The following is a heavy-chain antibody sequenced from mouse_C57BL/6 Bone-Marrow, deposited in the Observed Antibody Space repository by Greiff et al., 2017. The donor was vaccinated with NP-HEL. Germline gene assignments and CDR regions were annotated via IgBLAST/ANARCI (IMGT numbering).Heavy chain of an antibody. J-gene: IGHJ1*03. CDR3: ARPITTVVATRYFDG. Sequence: QVQLQQPGAELVRPGTSVKLSCKASGYTFTSYWMHWVKQRPGQGLEWIGVIDPSDSYTNYNQKFKGKATLTVDTSSSTAYMQLSSLTSEDSAVYYCARPITTVVATRYFDGWGTGTTVTVSS. V-gene: IGHV1-59*01. D-gene: IGHD1-1*01. CDR2: IDPSDSYT. CDR1: GYTFTSYW.